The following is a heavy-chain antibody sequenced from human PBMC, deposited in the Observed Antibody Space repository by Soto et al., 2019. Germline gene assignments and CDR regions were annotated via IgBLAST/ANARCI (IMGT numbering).Heavy chain of an antibody. D-gene: IGHD6-19*01. Sequence: QPGGSLRLSCAASGFTVSSNYMSWVRQAPGKGLEWVSVIYSGGSTYYADSVKGRFTISRDNSKNTLYLQMNSLRAEDTAVYYCASPPTPVAGSPWGQGTLVTVSS. CDR2: IYSGGST. CDR1: GFTVSSNY. CDR3: ASPPTPVAGSP. V-gene: IGHV3-66*01. J-gene: IGHJ5*02.